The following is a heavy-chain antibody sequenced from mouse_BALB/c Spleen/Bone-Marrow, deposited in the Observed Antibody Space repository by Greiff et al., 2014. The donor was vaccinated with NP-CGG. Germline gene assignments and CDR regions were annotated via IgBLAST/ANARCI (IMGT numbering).Heavy chain of an antibody. J-gene: IGHJ2*01. Sequence: QVQLQQSGAELVRPGTAVSVSCKASGYAFTNYLIEWVKQRPGQGLEWIGVINPGSGGANYNEKFKGKATLTADKSSSTAYMQLSSLTSDDSAVYFCARFGRYYFDYWGQGTTLTVSS. CDR3: ARFGRYYFDY. CDR1: GYAFTNYL. V-gene: IGHV1-54*01. CDR2: INPGSGGA.